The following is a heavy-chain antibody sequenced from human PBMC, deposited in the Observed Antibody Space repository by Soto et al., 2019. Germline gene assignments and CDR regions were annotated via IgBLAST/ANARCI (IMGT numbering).Heavy chain of an antibody. V-gene: IGHV3-23*01. CDR1: GFSFSSYA. Sequence: GGSLRLSCAASGFSFSSYAMSWVRQAPGKGLDWVSTISGGGDSTYYADSVKGRFTISRDNSKNTLYLQTSSLRVEDTAVYYCARDRSSGWYGRGYFQHWGQGTLVTVSS. D-gene: IGHD6-19*01. J-gene: IGHJ1*01. CDR2: ISGGGDST. CDR3: ARDRSSGWYGRGYFQH.